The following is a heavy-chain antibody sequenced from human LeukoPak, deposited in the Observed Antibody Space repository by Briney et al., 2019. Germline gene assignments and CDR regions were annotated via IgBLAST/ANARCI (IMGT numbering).Heavy chain of an antibody. CDR1: GGTFSSYA. CDR2: IIPIFGTA. Sequence: GASVKVSCKASGGTFSSYAISWVRQAPGQGLEWMGGIIPIFGTANYAQKSKGRVTMTRDMSTSTVYMELSSLRSEDTAVYYCARYCSGGSCYRWGLDVWGKGTTVTVSS. J-gene: IGHJ6*04. V-gene: IGHV1-69*05. D-gene: IGHD2-15*01. CDR3: ARYCSGGSCYRWGLDV.